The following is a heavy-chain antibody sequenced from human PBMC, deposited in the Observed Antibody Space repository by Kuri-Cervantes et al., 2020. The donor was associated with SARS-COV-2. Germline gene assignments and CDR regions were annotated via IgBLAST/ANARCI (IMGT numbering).Heavy chain of an antibody. CDR3: ARHVGYCSSTSCRQGIWFDP. CDR2: IYHSGST. D-gene: IGHD2-2*01. V-gene: IGHV4-38-2*01. Sequence: LRLSCAVSGYSISSGYYWGWIRQPPGKGLEWIGSIYHSGSTYYNPSLKSRVTISVDTSKNQFSLKLSSVTAADTAVYYCARHVGYCSSTSCRQGIWFDPWGQGTLVTVSS. CDR1: GYSISSGYY. J-gene: IGHJ5*02.